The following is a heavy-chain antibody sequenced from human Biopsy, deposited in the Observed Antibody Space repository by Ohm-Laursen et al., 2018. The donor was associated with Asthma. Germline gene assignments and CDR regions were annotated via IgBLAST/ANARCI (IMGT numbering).Heavy chain of an antibody. J-gene: IGHJ4*02. Sequence: SLRLSCAASGFTFSSYAMSWVRQAPGKGLEWVSAISGSGGSTYYADSVKGRFTISRDNSKNTLYLQMNSLRAEDTAVYYCAKESRRDGYNRRNYYFDYWGQGPLVTVSS. CDR3: AKESRRDGYNRRNYYFDY. V-gene: IGHV3-23*01. D-gene: IGHD5-24*01. CDR1: GFTFSSYA. CDR2: ISGSGGST.